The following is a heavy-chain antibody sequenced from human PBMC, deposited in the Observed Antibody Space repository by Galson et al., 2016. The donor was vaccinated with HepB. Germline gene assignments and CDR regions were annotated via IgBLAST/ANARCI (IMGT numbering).Heavy chain of an antibody. Sequence: SLRLSCAASGFTFSSCGMHWVRQAPGKGLEWVALISSDGSNRYYGDPVRGRFPISRDTSKNTGYLQMNSLRPEDTAVYYCARDQGWEGGWFDPWGQGTLVTVSS. D-gene: IGHD1-26*01. J-gene: IGHJ5*02. V-gene: IGHV3-30*19. CDR2: ISSDGSNR. CDR1: GFTFSSCG. CDR3: ARDQGWEGGWFDP.